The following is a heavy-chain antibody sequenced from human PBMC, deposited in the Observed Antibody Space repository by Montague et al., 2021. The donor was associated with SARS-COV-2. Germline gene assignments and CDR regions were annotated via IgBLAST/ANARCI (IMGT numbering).Heavy chain of an antibody. V-gene: IGHV4-59*08. Sequence: SETLSLTCTVSGVSISSYYWTWIRQPPGKGLEWIGFIYYSGSTNYNPSLKSRVTISVDTSKNQFSLKLSSVTAADTAVYYCAKQALTRYFTSTTCFGAALDIWGQGTMVTVSS. CDR2: IYYSGST. D-gene: IGHD2-2*01. J-gene: IGHJ3*02. CDR1: GVSISSYY. CDR3: AKQALTRYFTSTTCFGAALDI.